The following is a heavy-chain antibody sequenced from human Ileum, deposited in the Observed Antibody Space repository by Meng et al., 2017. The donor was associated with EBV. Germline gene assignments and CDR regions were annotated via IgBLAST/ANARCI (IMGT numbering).Heavy chain of an antibody. CDR1: GGSVSSGGNY. CDR2: IYNSGST. CDR3: ARDGYSSGSD. Sequence: RLQGSGPGLLKPSETLSLTCSVSGGSVSSGGNYWSWIRQPPGKGLEWIGYIYNSGSTNYNPSLKSRVTISVDTSKNQFSLKLSSVTAADTAVYYCARDGYSSGSDWGQGTLVTVSS. V-gene: IGHV4-61*08. J-gene: IGHJ4*02. D-gene: IGHD6-19*01.